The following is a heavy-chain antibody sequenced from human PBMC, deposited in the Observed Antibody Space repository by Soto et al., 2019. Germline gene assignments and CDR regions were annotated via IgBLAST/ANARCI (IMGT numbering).Heavy chain of an antibody. CDR3: ARDGNFPLYYYYYYGMDV. Sequence: PGGSLRLSCAASGFTFSSYAMHWVRQAPGKGLEWVAGISYIRGNTHYADSVKGRFTISRDNARSTLYLQMNSLRAEDTAVYYCARDGNFPLYYYYYYGMDVWGQGTTVTVSS. V-gene: IGHV3-30*04. CDR1: GFTFSSYA. CDR2: ISYIRGNT. J-gene: IGHJ6*02. D-gene: IGHD1-7*01.